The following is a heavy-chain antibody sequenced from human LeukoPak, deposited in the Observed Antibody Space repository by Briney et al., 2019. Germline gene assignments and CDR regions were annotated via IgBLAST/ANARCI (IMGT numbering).Heavy chain of an antibody. CDR2: MNPNSANT. CDR3: ARAIRYQLLSDC. J-gene: IGHJ4*02. V-gene: IGHV1-8*03. Sequence: GASVRVSCKTSGYTFSTYDINWLRQAAGQGLEWMGWMNPNSANTGFAQKFQGRAAITRDTSTATAYLELSSLTSEDTAVYYCARAIRYQLLSDCWGQGILVAVSS. CDR1: GYTFSTYD. D-gene: IGHD2-2*01.